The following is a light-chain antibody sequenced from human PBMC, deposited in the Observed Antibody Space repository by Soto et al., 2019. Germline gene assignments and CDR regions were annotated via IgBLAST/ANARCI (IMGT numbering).Light chain of an antibody. CDR1: QGVNIW. J-gene: IGKJ1*01. CDR2: RAS. V-gene: IGKV1-5*03. CDR3: KQYNVYWS. Sequence: DVQMTQSPSTLSASVGDRVTITCRASQGVNIWMAWYQQKPGRAPKLLIHRASILESGVPSRFSGSGSGTEFPLTISSLQPDDFATYYYKQYNVYWSFGPGTKVEIK.